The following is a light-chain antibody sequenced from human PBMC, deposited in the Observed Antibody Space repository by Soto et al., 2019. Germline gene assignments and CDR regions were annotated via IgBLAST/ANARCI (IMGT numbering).Light chain of an antibody. V-gene: IGLV4-60*03. Sequence: QLVLTQSSSASASLGSSVKLTCTLSSGQSSYIIAWHQQQAGKAPRYLMKVEGSGTYNKGSGVPDRFSGSSSGADRHLIISNLQSEDEADYYCETWDSNTWVFGGGTKVTVL. CDR1: SGQSSYI. J-gene: IGLJ3*02. CDR3: ETWDSNTWV. CDR2: VEGSGTY.